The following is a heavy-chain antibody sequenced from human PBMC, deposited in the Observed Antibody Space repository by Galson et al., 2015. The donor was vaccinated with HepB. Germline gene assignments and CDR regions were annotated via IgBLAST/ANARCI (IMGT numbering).Heavy chain of an antibody. CDR2: IYYSGST. CDR1: GGSISSGGYY. D-gene: IGHD4-23*01. CDR3: ARELVTRGADAFDI. V-gene: IGHV4-31*03. J-gene: IGHJ3*02. Sequence: LSLTCTVSGGSISSGGYYWSWLRQPPGKGLEWIGYIYYSGSTYYNPSLKSRVTISVDTSKNQFSLKLSSVTAVDTAVYYCARELVTRGADAFDIWGQGTMVTVSS.